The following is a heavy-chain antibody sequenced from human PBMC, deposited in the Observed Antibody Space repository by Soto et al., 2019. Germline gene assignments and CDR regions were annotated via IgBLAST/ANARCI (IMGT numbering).Heavy chain of an antibody. D-gene: IGHD2-2*01. Sequence: GASVKVSCKASGYTFTSYDINWVRQATGQGLEWMGWMNPNSGNTGYAQKFQGRVTMTRNTSISTAYMELSSLRSEDTAVYYCARTLGYCISTSCYSDYWGQGTLVTVSS. CDR1: GYTFTSYD. CDR2: MNPNSGNT. J-gene: IGHJ4*02. V-gene: IGHV1-8*01. CDR3: ARTLGYCISTSCYSDY.